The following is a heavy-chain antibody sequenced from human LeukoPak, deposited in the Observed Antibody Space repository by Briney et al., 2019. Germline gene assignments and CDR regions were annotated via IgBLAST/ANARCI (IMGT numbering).Heavy chain of an antibody. D-gene: IGHD2-2*01. Sequence: GGSLRLSCAASGFTFSSYEMSWVRQAPGKGLEWVSYISSSGSTIYYADSVKGRFTISRDNAKNSLYLQMNSLRAEDTPVYYCARDQVVPAARGVYYYYGMDVWGKGTTVTVSS. V-gene: IGHV3-48*03. CDR1: GFTFSSYE. J-gene: IGHJ6*04. CDR3: ARDQVVPAARGVYYYYGMDV. CDR2: ISSSGSTI.